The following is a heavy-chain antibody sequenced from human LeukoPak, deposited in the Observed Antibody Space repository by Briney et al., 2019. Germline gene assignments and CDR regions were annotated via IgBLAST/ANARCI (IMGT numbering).Heavy chain of an antibody. V-gene: IGHV3-74*01. Sequence: GGSLRLSCAASRFTFNNYWMHRVRQAPGKGLVWVSRIFGDGSRATYADFLKGRFTVSRDNGKDTLYLQMNSLRVEDTAVYYCARVPAPGYTNTNYFDCWGQGTLVTVSS. D-gene: IGHD5-12*01. CDR2: IFGDGSRA. CDR1: RFTFNNYW. CDR3: ARVPAPGYTNTNYFDC. J-gene: IGHJ4*02.